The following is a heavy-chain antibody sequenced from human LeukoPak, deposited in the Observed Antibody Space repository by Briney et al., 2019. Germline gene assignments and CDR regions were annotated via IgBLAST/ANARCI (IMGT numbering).Heavy chain of an antibody. J-gene: IGHJ4*02. D-gene: IGHD2-15*01. CDR1: GFTFDTYA. CDR2: ICSGGTYI. CDR3: ARDRPTGRSRGVVVQ. V-gene: IGHV3-21*01. Sequence: PGGSLRLSCAASGFTFDTYAMTWVRQAPGKGLEWVSSICSGGTYIYYAESLRGRSTISRDNTKNFLYLQLSTLRVEDTAVYYCARDRPTGRSRGVVVQWGQGTLVTVSS.